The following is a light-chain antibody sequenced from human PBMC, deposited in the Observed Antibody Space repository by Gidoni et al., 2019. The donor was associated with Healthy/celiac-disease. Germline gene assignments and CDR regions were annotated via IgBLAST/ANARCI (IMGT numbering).Light chain of an antibody. CDR1: QSVSSY. Sequence: EIVLTQSPATLSSSPGERATLSCRASQSVSSYLARYQQKPGQAPRLRIYDASNRAASITARFSGSGAGTEFTLTISSLEPEDFAVYYCQQRSNWPPDTFGQGTKLEIK. CDR3: QQRSNWPPDT. V-gene: IGKV3-11*01. CDR2: DAS. J-gene: IGKJ2*01.